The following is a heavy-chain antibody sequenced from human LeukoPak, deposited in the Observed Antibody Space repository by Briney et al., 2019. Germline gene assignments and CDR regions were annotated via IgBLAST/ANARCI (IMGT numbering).Heavy chain of an antibody. CDR3: ARRRRRPGYCNSTSCLYNWFDP. CDR2: IHYSGSS. V-gene: IGHV4-39*07. J-gene: IGHJ5*02. D-gene: IGHD2-2*03. Sequence: SETLSLTCTVSGASISSSSRYWGWIRQPPGKGLEWIGSIHYSGSSYYNPSPKSRVTMSVDTSKIQFSLKLSSVTAADTAVYYCARRRRRPGYCNSTSCLYNWFDPWGQGTLVTVSS. CDR1: GASISSSSRY.